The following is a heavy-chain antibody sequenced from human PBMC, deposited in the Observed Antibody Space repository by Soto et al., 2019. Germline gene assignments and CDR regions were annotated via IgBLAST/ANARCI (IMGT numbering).Heavy chain of an antibody. D-gene: IGHD6-19*01. V-gene: IGHV4-34*01. CDR2: INHSGST. CDR1: GGSFSGYY. CDR3: ARGVAVAGKTILDY. Sequence: PSETLSLTCAVYGGSFSGYYWSWIRQPPGKGLEWIGEINHSGSTNYNPSLKSRVTISVDTSKNQFSLKLSSVTAADTAVYYCARGVAVAGKTILDYWGQGTLVTVSS. J-gene: IGHJ4*02.